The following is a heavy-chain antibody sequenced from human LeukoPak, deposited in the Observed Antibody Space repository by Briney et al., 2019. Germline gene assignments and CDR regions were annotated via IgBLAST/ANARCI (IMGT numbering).Heavy chain of an antibody. CDR1: GGSISSYY. D-gene: IGHD6-19*01. V-gene: IGHV4-59*08. J-gene: IGHJ3*02. Sequence: SETLSLTCTVSGGSISSYYWSWIRQPPGKGLEWIGYIYYSGSTNYNPSLKSRVTISVDTSKNQFSLKLSSVTAADTAVYYCARSLAVAGIAFDIWGQGTMVTVSS. CDR3: ARSLAVAGIAFDI. CDR2: IYYSGST.